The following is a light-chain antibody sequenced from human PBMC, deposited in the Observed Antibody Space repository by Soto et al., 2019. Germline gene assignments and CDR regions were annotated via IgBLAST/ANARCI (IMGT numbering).Light chain of an antibody. Sequence: EIVMTQSPATLSMSPGERAILSCRASQSVSTNFAWYQKKPGQAPRLLIYGASTRATGIPARFSGSGSGTEFTLTISSLQSEDFALYYCQQYNNWPWTFGHGTKVEIK. J-gene: IGKJ1*01. CDR1: QSVSTN. CDR3: QQYNNWPWT. CDR2: GAS. V-gene: IGKV3-15*01.